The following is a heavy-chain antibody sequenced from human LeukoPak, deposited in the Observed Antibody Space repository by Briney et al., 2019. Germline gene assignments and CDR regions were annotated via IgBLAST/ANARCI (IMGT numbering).Heavy chain of an antibody. D-gene: IGHD3-22*01. V-gene: IGHV3-21*01. J-gene: IGHJ4*02. Sequence: GGSLRLSCAASGFTFSSYSMNWVRQAPGKGLEWVSSISSSSSYIYYADSVKGRFTISRDNAKNSLYLQMNSLRAEDTAVYYCARDADYYDSSGYLGYWGQGTLVTVS. CDR1: GFTFSSYS. CDR2: ISSSSSYI. CDR3: ARDADYYDSSGYLGY.